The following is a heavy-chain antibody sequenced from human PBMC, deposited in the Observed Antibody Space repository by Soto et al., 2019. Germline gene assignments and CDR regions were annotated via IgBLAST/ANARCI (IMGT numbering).Heavy chain of an antibody. CDR3: TRDASRDSSARGWFDP. CDR1: GFTFRSFT. J-gene: IGHJ5*02. V-gene: IGHV3-21*01. Sequence: GGSLRLSCAASGFTFRSFTMNWVRQAPGKGLECVSTISSNSAYIYYTDALRGRFTISRDNAKNSLHLQMNSLRAEDTAVYYCTRDASRDSSARGWFDPWGPGTLVTVSS. D-gene: IGHD6-13*01. CDR2: ISSNSAYI.